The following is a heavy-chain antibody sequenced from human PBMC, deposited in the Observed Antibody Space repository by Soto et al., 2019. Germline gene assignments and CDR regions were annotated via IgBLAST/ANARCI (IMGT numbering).Heavy chain of an antibody. J-gene: IGHJ6*02. Sequence: ASVKVSCKVSGYTLTELSMHRVRQAPGKGLEWMGGFDPEDGETIYAQKFQGRVTMTEDTSTDTAYMELSSLGSEDTALYYCATAGGFLEYYHYGMDVWGQGTTVTVSS. CDR3: ATAGGFLEYYHYGMDV. V-gene: IGHV1-24*01. D-gene: IGHD3-3*01. CDR2: FDPEDGET. CDR1: GYTLTELS.